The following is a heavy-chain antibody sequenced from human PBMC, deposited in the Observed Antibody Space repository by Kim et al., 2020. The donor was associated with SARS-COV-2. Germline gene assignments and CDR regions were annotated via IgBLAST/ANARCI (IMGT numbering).Heavy chain of an antibody. Sequence: GGSLRLSCAASGFIFSSYWMHWVRQAPGKGLVWVSRINSDGSSTSYADSVKGRFTISRDNAKNTLYLQMNSLRAEDTAVYYCARERGYYYYGVYVWGQGTTVTVSS. V-gene: IGHV3-74*01. CDR3: ARERGYYYYGVYV. CDR1: GFIFSSYW. J-gene: IGHJ6*02. CDR2: INSDGSST.